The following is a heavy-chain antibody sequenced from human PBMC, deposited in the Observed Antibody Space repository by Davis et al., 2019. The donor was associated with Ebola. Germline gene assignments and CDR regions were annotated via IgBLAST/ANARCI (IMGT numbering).Heavy chain of an antibody. Sequence: AASVKVSCKASGYTFTGYYMHWVRQAPGQGLEWMGRINPNSGGTNYAQKFQGRVTMTRDTSISTAYMELSRLRSDDTAVYYGARDDNVLLRFGEVRGGMDVWGKGTTVTVSS. V-gene: IGHV1-2*06. CDR1: GYTFTGYY. D-gene: IGHD3-10*01. CDR2: INPNSGGT. CDR3: ARDDNVLLRFGEVRGGMDV. J-gene: IGHJ6*04.